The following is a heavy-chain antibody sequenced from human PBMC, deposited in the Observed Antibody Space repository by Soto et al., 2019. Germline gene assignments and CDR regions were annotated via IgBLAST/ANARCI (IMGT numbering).Heavy chain of an antibody. CDR1: GGSISSGGYY. CDR2: IYYSGST. V-gene: IGHV4-31*03. D-gene: IGHD3-16*01. Sequence: SETLSLTCTVSGGSISSGGYYWSWIRQHPGKGLEWIGYIYYSGSTYYNPSLKSRVTISVDTSKNQFSLKLSSVTAADTAVYYCARVRRGMAPDYWGQGTLVTVSS. J-gene: IGHJ4*02. CDR3: ARVRRGMAPDY.